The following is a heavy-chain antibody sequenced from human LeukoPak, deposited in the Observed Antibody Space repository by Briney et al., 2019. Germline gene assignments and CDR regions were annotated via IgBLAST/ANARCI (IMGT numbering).Heavy chain of an antibody. CDR2: IYYTGSS. J-gene: IGHJ4*02. CDR1: AGSIRSYH. CDR3: ARSIIGAAAGTPFFDY. V-gene: IGHV4-59*12. D-gene: IGHD6-13*01. Sequence: SETLSLTCTVSAGSIRSYHWNWIRQSPGRGLEWIGYIYYTGSSNYSPSLKSRVTMSVDTSKNQFSLKLSSVTAADTAVYYCARSIIGAAAGTPFFDYWGQGTLVTVSS.